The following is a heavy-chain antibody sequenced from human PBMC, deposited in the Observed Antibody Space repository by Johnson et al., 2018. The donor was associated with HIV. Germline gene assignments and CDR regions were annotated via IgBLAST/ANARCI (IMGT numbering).Heavy chain of an antibody. CDR2: IKQDGSEK. CDR1: GFTFSSYW. J-gene: IGHJ3*02. CDR3: ARDKPIVVVMKSDAFDI. V-gene: IGHV3-7*01. Sequence: EMQLVESGGGLVQPGGSLRLSCAASGFTFSSYWMSWVRQAPGKGLEWVANIKQDGSEKYYVDSVKGRFTISRDNAKNSLYLQMNSLRAEDTAVYYCARDKPIVVVMKSDAFDIWGQGTMVTVSS. D-gene: IGHD3-22*01.